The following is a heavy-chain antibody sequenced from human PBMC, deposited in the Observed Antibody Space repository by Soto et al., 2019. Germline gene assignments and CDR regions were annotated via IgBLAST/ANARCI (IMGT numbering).Heavy chain of an antibody. Sequence: PGGSLRLSCAASGFTFSSYSMNWVRQAPGKGLEWVSSISSSSSYIYYADSVKGRFTISRDNAKNSLYLQMNSLRAEDTAVYYCARVKGIAVAHKHLDYWGQGTLVTVSS. CDR2: ISSSSSYI. CDR3: ARVKGIAVAHKHLDY. CDR1: GFTFSSYS. V-gene: IGHV3-21*01. J-gene: IGHJ4*02. D-gene: IGHD6-19*01.